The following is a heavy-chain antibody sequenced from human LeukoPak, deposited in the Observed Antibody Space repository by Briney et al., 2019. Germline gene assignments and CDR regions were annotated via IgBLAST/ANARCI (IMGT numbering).Heavy chain of an antibody. J-gene: IGHJ4*02. V-gene: IGHV3-7*01. Sequence: PGGSLRLTCSAAGFTFSSFWMSWVRQTTGKGPECVAKIREDGNEKFYVDSVKGRFTISRDNAKNSLYLQMNSLRAEDTAVYYCARVPMVRGIAIAEADYWGQGTLVTVSS. CDR3: ARVPMVRGIAIAEADY. CDR2: IREDGNEK. D-gene: IGHD3-10*01. CDR1: GFTFSSFW.